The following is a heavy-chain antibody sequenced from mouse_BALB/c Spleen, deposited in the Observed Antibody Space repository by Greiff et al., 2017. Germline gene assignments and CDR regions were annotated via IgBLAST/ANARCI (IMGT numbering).Heavy chain of an antibody. Sequence: QVQLQQSGPELVRPGVSVKISCKGSGYTFTDYAMHWVKQSHAKSLEWIGVISTYYGNTNYNQKFKGKATMTVDKSSSTAYMELARLTSEDSDIYYCARSSYDYDGAWFAYWGQGTLVTVSA. D-gene: IGHD2-4*01. CDR2: ISTYYGNT. CDR3: ARSSYDYDGAWFAY. V-gene: IGHV1-67*01. J-gene: IGHJ3*01. CDR1: GYTFTDYA.